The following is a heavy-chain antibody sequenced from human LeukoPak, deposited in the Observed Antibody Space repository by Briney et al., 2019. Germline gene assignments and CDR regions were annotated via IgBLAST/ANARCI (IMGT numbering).Heavy chain of an antibody. V-gene: IGHV3-30*18. Sequence: GRSLTLFYVASRVSFINYMLCGVRQAPGKGLECVAVISYNGNDYHYADSVKGRFTISRDNSKNTQYLQMNSLRAEDTALYYCAKDCQHLTTYYFGYWGHGSVIIVSS. CDR3: AKDCQHLTTYYFGY. CDR2: ISYNGNDY. D-gene: IGHD6-13*01. CDR1: RVSFINYM. J-gene: IGHJ4*01.